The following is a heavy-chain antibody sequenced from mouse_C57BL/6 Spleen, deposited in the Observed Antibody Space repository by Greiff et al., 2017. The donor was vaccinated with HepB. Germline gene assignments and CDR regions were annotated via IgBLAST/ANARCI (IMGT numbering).Heavy chain of an antibody. CDR1: GFSLTSYA. D-gene: IGHD1-1*01. CDR3: ARNPGYYGSSFYWYFDV. J-gene: IGHJ1*03. Sequence: VQGVESGPGLVAPSQSLSITCTVSGFSLTSYAISWVRQPPGKGLEWLGVIWTGGGTNYNSALKSRLSISKDNSKSQVFLKMNSLQTDDTARYYCARNPGYYGSSFYWYFDVWGTGTTVTVSS. CDR2: IWTGGGT. V-gene: IGHV2-9-1*01.